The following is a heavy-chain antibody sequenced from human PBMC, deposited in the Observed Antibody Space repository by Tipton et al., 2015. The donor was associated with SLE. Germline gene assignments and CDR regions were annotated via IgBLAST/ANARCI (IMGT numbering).Heavy chain of an antibody. CDR1: GGSISSSSYY. D-gene: IGHD1-26*01. V-gene: IGHV4-39*07. CDR2: IYYSGST. Sequence: TLSLTCTVSGGSISSSSYYWGWIRQPPGKGLEWIGSIYYSGSTYYNPSHKSRVTISVDTSKNQFSLKLSSVTAADTAVYYCARDPSRYSGSQSPFDYWGQGTLVTVSS. CDR3: ARDPSRYSGSQSPFDY. J-gene: IGHJ4*02.